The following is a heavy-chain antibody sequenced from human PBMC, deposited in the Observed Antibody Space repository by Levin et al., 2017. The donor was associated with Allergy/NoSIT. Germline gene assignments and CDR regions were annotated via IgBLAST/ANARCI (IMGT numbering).Heavy chain of an antibody. D-gene: IGHD2-2*01. Sequence: ASVKVSCKVSGYTLTELSMHWVRQAPGKGLEWMGGFDPEDGETIYAQKFQGRVTMTEDTSTDTAYMELSSLRSEDTAVYYCATAGYCSSTSCPGDFDYWGQGTLVTVSS. CDR1: GYTLTELS. CDR2: FDPEDGET. J-gene: IGHJ4*02. V-gene: IGHV1-24*01. CDR3: ATAGYCSSTSCPGDFDY.